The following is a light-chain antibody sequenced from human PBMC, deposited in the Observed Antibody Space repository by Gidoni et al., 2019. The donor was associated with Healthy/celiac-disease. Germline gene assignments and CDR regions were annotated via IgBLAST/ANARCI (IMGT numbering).Light chain of an antibody. CDR1: QSLSSY. Sequence: IQMTQSPSSLSASVGYRVTITCRASQSLSSYLNWYQQKPGKAPKLLIYAASSLQSGVPSRFSGSGSGTDFTLTVSSLQPEDFATYYCQQSYSTLITFXQXTRLEIK. V-gene: IGKV1-39*01. CDR2: AAS. CDR3: QQSYSTLIT. J-gene: IGKJ5*01.